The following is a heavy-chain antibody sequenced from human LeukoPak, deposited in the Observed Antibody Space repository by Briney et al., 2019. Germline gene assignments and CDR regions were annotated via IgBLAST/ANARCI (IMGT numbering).Heavy chain of an antibody. D-gene: IGHD6-6*01. J-gene: IGHJ6*03. CDR2: ISGTSLTI. CDR3: ARMIADRPHYYYYMDV. CDR1: AFTFSDYH. Sequence: GGSLRLSCAASAFTFSDYHMSWIRQAPGRGLEWVSYISGTSLTIFYADSVKGRFTVSRDNAKNSLYLQMNSLGAEDTAVYYCARMIADRPHYYYYMDVWGTGTTVTVSS. V-gene: IGHV3-11*04.